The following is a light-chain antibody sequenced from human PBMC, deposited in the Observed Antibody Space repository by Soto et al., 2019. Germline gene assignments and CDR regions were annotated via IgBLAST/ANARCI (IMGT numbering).Light chain of an antibody. J-gene: IGLJ1*01. Sequence: QSALTQPRSVSGSPGQSVTISCTGTSSDVGGYNYVSWYQQHPGKAPKLMIYDVSKRPSGVPYRFSGSKSGNTASLTISGLQAEDEADYYCCSYAGSYTLYVFGTGTKLTVL. CDR1: SSDVGGYNY. CDR2: DVS. CDR3: CSYAGSYTLYV. V-gene: IGLV2-11*01.